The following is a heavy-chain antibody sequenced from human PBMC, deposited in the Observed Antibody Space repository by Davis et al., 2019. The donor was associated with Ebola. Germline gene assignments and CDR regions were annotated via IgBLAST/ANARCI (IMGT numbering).Heavy chain of an antibody. V-gene: IGHV1-46*01. J-gene: IGHJ4*02. D-gene: IGHD4-23*01. Sequence: ASVKVSCKASGYTFTSYGISWVRQAPGQGLEWMGIINPSGGSTSYAQKFQGRVTMTRDTSTSTAYMELSSLRSEDTAVYYCARGSSHLRWYYFDYWGQGTLVTVSS. CDR3: ARGSSHLRWYYFDY. CDR1: GYTFTSYG. CDR2: INPSGGST.